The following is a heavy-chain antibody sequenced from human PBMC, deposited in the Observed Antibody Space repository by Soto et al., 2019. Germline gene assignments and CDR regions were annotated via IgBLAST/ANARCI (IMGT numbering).Heavy chain of an antibody. Sequence: GGSLRLSCAASGFTFXSYAMSWVRQAPGKGLEWVSAISGSGVSTYYADSVKGRFTISRDNSKNTLYLQMNSLRAEDTAVYYCAKSPGMYYYDSSGYYHYDYWGQGTLVTVSS. CDR2: ISGSGVST. CDR1: GFTFXSYA. V-gene: IGHV3-23*01. CDR3: AKSPGMYYYDSSGYYHYDY. J-gene: IGHJ4*02. D-gene: IGHD3-22*01.